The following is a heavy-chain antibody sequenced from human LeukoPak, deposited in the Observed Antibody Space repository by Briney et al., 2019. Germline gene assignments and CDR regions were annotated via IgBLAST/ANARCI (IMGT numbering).Heavy chain of an antibody. V-gene: IGHV4-34*01. CDR2: INHSGST. CDR1: GGSFSGYC. Sequence: SETLSLTCAVYGGSFSGYCWSWIRQPPGKGLEWIGEINHSGSTNYNPSLKSRVTISVDTSKNQFSLKLSSVTAADTAVYYCVNWNRRDFWFDPWGQGTLVTVSS. CDR3: VNWNRRDFWFDP. D-gene: IGHD1-1*01. J-gene: IGHJ5*02.